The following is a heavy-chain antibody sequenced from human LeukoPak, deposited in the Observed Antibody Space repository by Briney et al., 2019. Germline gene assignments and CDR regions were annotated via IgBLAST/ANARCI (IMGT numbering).Heavy chain of an antibody. V-gene: IGHV1-8*02. CDR3: ARKSSTMVRGVMVYYYYYYMDV. Sequence: ASVKVSCKASGYTFTNYDINWVRQATGQGLEWMGWMNPNSGNTGYAQKFQGRVTMTRNTSISTAYMELSSLRSEDTAVYYCARKSSTMVRGVMVYYYYYYMDVWGKGTTVTISS. CDR1: GYTFTNYD. CDR2: MNPNSGNT. D-gene: IGHD3-10*01. J-gene: IGHJ6*03.